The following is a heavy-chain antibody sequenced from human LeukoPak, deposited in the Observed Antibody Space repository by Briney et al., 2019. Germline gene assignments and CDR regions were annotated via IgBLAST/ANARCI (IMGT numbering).Heavy chain of an antibody. CDR3: IAAAGKGY. D-gene: IGHD6-13*01. J-gene: IGHJ4*02. V-gene: IGHV3-49*04. Sequence: GGSLRLSCTASGFTFGDYAMSWDRQAPGKGLEWVGFIRSKAYGGTTEYAASVKGRFTISRDDSKSIAYLQMNSLKTEDTAVYYCIAAAGKGYWGQGTLVTVSS. CDR1: GFTFGDYA. CDR2: IRSKAYGGTT.